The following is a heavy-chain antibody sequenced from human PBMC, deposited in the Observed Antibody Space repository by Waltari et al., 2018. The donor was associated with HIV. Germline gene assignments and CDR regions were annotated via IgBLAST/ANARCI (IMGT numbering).Heavy chain of an antibody. CDR1: GFILSSSS. CDR3: ARGLSYFDGKPLPWYLDL. J-gene: IGHJ2*01. V-gene: IGHV3-48*02. CDR2: MGTTPTAR. D-gene: IGHD3-9*01. Sequence: SGGGSIQPGGSLRLSCVASGFILSSSSGNLLRQTPGKPLEWVSYMGTTPTARYYEDSVRDRFTVFADKTKQSVYLQISNLQDEDSAVYYCARGLSYFDGKPLPWYLDLWGRGSRVTVAS.